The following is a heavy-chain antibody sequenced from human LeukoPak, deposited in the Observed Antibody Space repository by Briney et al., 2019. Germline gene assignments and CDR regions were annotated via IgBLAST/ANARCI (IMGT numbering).Heavy chain of an antibody. Sequence: PGGSLRLSCEASGFTFSRHAMNWVRQAPEKGLEWVSGIGGGSENTFYADSVKGRFTISRDNSRNTLYLQMYGLRADDTALYFCAKGPYSGYSTYFDPWGQGTRVTVSS. CDR2: IGGGSENT. CDR1: GFTFSRHA. J-gene: IGHJ5*02. CDR3: AKGPYSGYSTYFDP. D-gene: IGHD5-12*01. V-gene: IGHV3-23*01.